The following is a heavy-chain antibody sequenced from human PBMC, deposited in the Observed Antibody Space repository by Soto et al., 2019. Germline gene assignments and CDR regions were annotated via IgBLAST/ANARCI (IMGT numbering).Heavy chain of an antibody. V-gene: IGHV3-15*05. Sequence: EVQLVESGGGLVKPGGSLRLSCAASGFTFTNAWMTWVRQAPGKGLEWVGRIRSKTAGGTADFAAPVKGRFSISRDDAKNTQYLEMTTLKTEATDRYHSTTMGYCSGTSCYCVLDSWCQGTLVTVSS. J-gene: IGHJ4*02. CDR3: TTMGYCSGTSCYCVLDS. D-gene: IGHD2-2*01. CDR1: GFTFTNAW. CDR2: IRSKTAGGTA.